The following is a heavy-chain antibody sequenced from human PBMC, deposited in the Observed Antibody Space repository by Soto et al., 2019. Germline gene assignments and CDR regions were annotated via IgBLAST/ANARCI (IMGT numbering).Heavy chain of an antibody. D-gene: IGHD3-16*01. CDR1: GFSFGTYW. CDR2: INPDGTEK. V-gene: IGHV3-7*03. J-gene: IGHJ4*02. Sequence: PGGSLRLSCAASGFSFGTYWMTWVRQAPGKGLEWVANINPDGTEKYYVDSVKVRFTISRDNPKNSLYLHITSLRAEDTAVYYCTQGGHVDYCGQGTLVTVSS. CDR3: TQGGHVDY.